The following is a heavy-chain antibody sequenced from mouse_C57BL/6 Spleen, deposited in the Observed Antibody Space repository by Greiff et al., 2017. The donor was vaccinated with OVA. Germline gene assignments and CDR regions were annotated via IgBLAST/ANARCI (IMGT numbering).Heavy chain of an antibody. CDR3: ARSGYYGSLYDALDY. J-gene: IGHJ4*01. CDR2: IYPGSGST. CDR1: GYTFTSYW. D-gene: IGHD1-1*01. Sequence: QVQLQQPGAELVKPGASVKMSCKASGYTFTSYWITWVKQRPGQGLEWIGDIYPGSGSTNYNEKFKSKATLTVDTSSSTAYLQLISLTSENSAVYYCARSGYYGSLYDALDYWGQGTSVTVSS. V-gene: IGHV1-55*01.